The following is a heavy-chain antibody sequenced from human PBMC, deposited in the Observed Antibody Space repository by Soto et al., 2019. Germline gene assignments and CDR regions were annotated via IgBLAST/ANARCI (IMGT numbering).Heavy chain of an antibody. J-gene: IGHJ4*02. Sequence: GGSLRLSCTASGFTFGDYAMSWFRQAPGKGLEWVGFIRSKAYGGTTEYAASVKGRFTISRDDSKSIAYLQMNSLKTEDTAVYYCTRVGEIPIAVEGGDYWGQGTLVTVSS. D-gene: IGHD6-19*01. CDR3: TRVGEIPIAVEGGDY. V-gene: IGHV3-49*03. CDR1: GFTFGDYA. CDR2: IRSKAYGGTT.